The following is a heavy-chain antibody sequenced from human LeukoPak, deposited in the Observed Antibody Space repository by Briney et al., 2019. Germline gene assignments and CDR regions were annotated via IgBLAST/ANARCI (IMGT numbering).Heavy chain of an antibody. CDR3: AREEYCSSTSCPTTSDY. CDR1: GYTFTSYG. V-gene: IGHV1-18*01. Sequence: ASVKVSCKASGYTFTSYGISWVRQAPGQGLEWMGWISAYNGNTNYAQKLQGRVTMTTGTSTSTAYMELRSLRSDDTAVYYCAREEYCSSTSCPTTSDYWGQGTLVTVSS. J-gene: IGHJ4*02. CDR2: ISAYNGNT. D-gene: IGHD2-2*01.